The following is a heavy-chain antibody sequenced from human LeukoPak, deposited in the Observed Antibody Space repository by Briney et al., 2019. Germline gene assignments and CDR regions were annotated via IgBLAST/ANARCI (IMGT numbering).Heavy chain of an antibody. CDR2: IYPGDSDT. J-gene: IGHJ3*02. D-gene: IGHD3-10*01. CDR1: GYSFTSYW. V-gene: IGHV5-51*01. CDR3: ARQGTVRGPDWGAFDI. Sequence: GESLKISCKGSGYSFTSYWIGWVRQMPGKGLEWMGIIYPGDSDTRYSPSFQGQVTISADKSISTAYLQWSSLKASDTAMYYCARQGTVRGPDWGAFDIWGQGTMVTVSS.